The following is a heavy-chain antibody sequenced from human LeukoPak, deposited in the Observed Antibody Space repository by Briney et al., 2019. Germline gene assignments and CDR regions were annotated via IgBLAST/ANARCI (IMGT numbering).Heavy chain of an antibody. V-gene: IGHV3-21*01. J-gene: IGHJ4*02. D-gene: IGHD3-10*01. Sequence: GGSLRLSCAASGFTFSSYEMNWVRQAPGKGLEWVSSISSSSSYIYYADSVKGRFTISRDNAKNSLYLQMNSLRAEDTAVYYCARGAMVRGVSLDYWGQGTLVTVSS. CDR1: GFTFSSYE. CDR3: ARGAMVRGVSLDY. CDR2: ISSSSSYI.